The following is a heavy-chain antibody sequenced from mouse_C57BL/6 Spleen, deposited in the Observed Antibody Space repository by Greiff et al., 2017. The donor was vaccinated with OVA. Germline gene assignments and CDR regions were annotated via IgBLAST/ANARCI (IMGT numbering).Heavy chain of an antibody. Sequence: EVKLVESEGGLVQPGSSMKLSCTASGFTFSDYYMAWVRQVPEKGLEWVANINYDGSSTYYLDSLKSRFIISRDNAKNILYLQMSSLKSEDTATYYCARRGGYYVYFDYWGQGTTLTVSS. V-gene: IGHV5-16*01. J-gene: IGHJ2*01. CDR1: GFTFSDYY. CDR2: INYDGSST. D-gene: IGHD2-3*01. CDR3: ARRGGYYVYFDY.